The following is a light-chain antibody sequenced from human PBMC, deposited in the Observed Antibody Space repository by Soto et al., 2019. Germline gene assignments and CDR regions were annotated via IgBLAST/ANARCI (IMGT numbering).Light chain of an antibody. V-gene: IGKV3-11*01. CDR1: QSVSSY. CDR2: DAS. J-gene: IGKJ5*01. CDR3: QQRSNGPRGIT. Sequence: EIVLTQSPATLSLSPGERATLSCRASQSVSSYLAWYQQKPGQAPRLLIYDASNRATGIPARFSGSGSGTAFTLTTSSLEPENFEVFYCQQRSNGPRGITSGQGTRLEFK.